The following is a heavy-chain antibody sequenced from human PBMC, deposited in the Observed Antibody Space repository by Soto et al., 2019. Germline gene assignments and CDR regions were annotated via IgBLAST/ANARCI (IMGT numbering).Heavy chain of an antibody. Sequence: SETLSLTCTVSGGSVSSGSYYWSWIRQPPGKGLEWIGYIYYSGSTNYKPSLKSRVTISVDTSKNQFYLRLRSVTAADTAVYYCARRELGAFDIWGQGTLVTVSS. CDR2: IYYSGST. J-gene: IGHJ3*02. CDR1: GGSVSSGSYY. V-gene: IGHV4-61*01. D-gene: IGHD7-27*01. CDR3: ARRELGAFDI.